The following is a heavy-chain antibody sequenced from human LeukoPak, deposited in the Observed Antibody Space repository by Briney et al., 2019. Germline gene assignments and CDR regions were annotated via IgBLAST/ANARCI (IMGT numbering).Heavy chain of an antibody. Sequence: GGSLRLSCAASGFTVSSNYVSWVRQAPGKGLEWVSSISSSSTNIYYADSVKGRFTISRDNAKNSLYLQMNSLRAEDTAVYYCAKDPGGGGFLEWLLPFDYWGQGTLVTVSS. D-gene: IGHD3-3*01. CDR2: ISSSSTNI. CDR1: GFTVSSNY. V-gene: IGHV3-21*01. J-gene: IGHJ4*02. CDR3: AKDPGGGGFLEWLLPFDY.